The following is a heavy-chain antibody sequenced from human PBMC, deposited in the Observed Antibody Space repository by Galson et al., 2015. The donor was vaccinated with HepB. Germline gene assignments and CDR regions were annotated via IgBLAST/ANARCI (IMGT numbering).Heavy chain of an antibody. CDR1: GFSGFTFSDYW. Sequence: SLRLSCAASGFSGFTFSDYWMSWVRQAPGKGLEYVSAISSNGGSTYYADSVKGRFTISRDNSKNTLYLQMSSLRAEDTAVYYCVKGKQWLARLDWGQGTLVTVSS. V-gene: IGHV3-64D*06. CDR2: ISSNGGST. D-gene: IGHD6-19*01. CDR3: VKGKQWLARLD. J-gene: IGHJ4*02.